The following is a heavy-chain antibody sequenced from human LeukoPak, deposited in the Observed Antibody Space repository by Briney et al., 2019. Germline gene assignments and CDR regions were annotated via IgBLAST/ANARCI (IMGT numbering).Heavy chain of an antibody. V-gene: IGHV4-59*01. J-gene: IGHJ4*02. D-gene: IGHD6-19*01. CDR1: GGSISSYY. Sequence: PSETLSLTCTVSGGSISSYYWSWIRQPPGKGLEWIGYIYYSGSTNYNPSLKSRVTISVDTSKNQFSLKLDSVSAADTAVYYCARAYSSGYSYFDSWGQGTLVTVSS. CDR3: ARAYSSGYSYFDS. CDR2: IYYSGST.